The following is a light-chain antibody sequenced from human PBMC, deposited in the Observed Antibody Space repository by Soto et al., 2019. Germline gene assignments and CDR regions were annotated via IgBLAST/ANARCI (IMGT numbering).Light chain of an antibody. CDR1: SGSVSTNYY. V-gene: IGLV8-61*01. CDR2: STN. J-gene: IGLJ3*02. Sequence: QTVVTQEPSFSVSPGGTVTLTCGLSSGSVSTNYYPSWYQQAPGQAPRTLISSTNIRSSGVPDRFSGSILGNKAALTITGAQADDESDYYCVLFMGSGIRVFGGGTKLTVL. CDR3: VLFMGSGIRV.